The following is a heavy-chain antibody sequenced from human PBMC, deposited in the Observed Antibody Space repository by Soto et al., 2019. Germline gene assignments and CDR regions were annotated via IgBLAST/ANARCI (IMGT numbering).Heavy chain of an antibody. Sequence: LRLSCAASGFTFSDYYMSWIRQAPGKGLEWVSYISSSGSTIYYADSVKGRFTISRDNAKNSLYLQMNSLRAEDTAVYYCAREVRSGYGYRYYFDYWGQGTLVTVSS. V-gene: IGHV3-11*01. J-gene: IGHJ4*02. CDR3: AREVRSGYGYRYYFDY. CDR2: ISSSGSTI. D-gene: IGHD5-18*01. CDR1: GFTFSDYY.